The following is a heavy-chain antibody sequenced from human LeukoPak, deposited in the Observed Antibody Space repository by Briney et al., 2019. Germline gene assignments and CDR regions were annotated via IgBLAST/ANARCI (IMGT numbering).Heavy chain of an antibody. CDR2: IRSKAYGGTT. J-gene: IGHJ4*02. CDR3: TSRRWLQSDFDY. D-gene: IGHD5-24*01. V-gene: IGHV3-49*03. Sequence: GRSLRLSCAAFGFTFSNAWRSWFRQAPGKGLEWVGFIRSKAYGGTTDYAASVKGRFIISRDDSKSIAYLQMNSLKTEDTAVYYCTSRRWLQSDFDYWGQGTLVTVSS. CDR1: GFTFSNAW.